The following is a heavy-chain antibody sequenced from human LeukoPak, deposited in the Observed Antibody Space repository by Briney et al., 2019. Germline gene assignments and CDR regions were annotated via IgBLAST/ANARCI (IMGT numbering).Heavy chain of an antibody. J-gene: IGHJ5*02. CDR2: MNPNSGNT. D-gene: IGHD3-3*01. CDR3: ARDLVTRLNQYYDFWRFDP. Sequence: ASVKVSCKASGYTFTSYDINWVRQATGQGLEWMGWMNPNSGNTGYAQKFQGRVTMTRNTSISTAYMELSSLRSEDTAVYYCARDLVTRLNQYYDFWRFDPWGQGTLVTVSS. CDR1: GYTFTSYD. V-gene: IGHV1-8*01.